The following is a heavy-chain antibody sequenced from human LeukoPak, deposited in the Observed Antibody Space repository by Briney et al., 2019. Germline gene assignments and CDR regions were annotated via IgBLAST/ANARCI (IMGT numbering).Heavy chain of an antibody. CDR2: INPSGGAT. J-gene: IGHJ4*02. CDR3: ARDVRDGYNYFDY. D-gene: IGHD5-12*01. V-gene: IGHV1-46*01. Sequence: ASVKVSCKASGYTFTSYYIHWVRQAPGQGLEWMGIINPSGGATSYAQKFRGRVTMTRDTSTSTVYMELSSLRSEDTAVYYCARDVRDGYNYFDYWGQGTLVTVSS. CDR1: GYTFTSYY.